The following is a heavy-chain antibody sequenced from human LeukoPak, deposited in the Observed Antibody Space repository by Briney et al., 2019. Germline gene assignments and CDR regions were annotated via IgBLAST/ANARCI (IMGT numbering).Heavy chain of an antibody. D-gene: IGHD5-12*01. J-gene: IGHJ4*02. V-gene: IGHV3-53*05. Sequence: GGSLRLSCAASGFTVSSNYMSWVRQAPGKGLEWVTIISDDGRSNYADSVEGRFTISRDNSKNTLYLQMSSLRAEDTAVYYCASTSGYDFWDMGYWGQGTLVTVSS. CDR1: GFTVSSNY. CDR3: ASTSGYDFWDMGY. CDR2: ISDDGRSN.